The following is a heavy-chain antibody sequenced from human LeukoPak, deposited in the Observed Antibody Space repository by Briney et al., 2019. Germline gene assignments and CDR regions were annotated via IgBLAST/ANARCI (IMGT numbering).Heavy chain of an antibody. CDR1: GYTFSGYY. Sequence: ASVKVSCKASGYTFSGYYMHWVRQAPGQGLEWMGWINPNSGGTNYAQKFQGRVTMTRDTSISTAYMELSRLRSDDTAVYYCARDLIRYYYGSGSSPGWFDPWGQGTLVTVSS. J-gene: IGHJ5*02. CDR2: INPNSGGT. CDR3: ARDLIRYYYGSGSSPGWFDP. V-gene: IGHV1-2*02. D-gene: IGHD3-10*01.